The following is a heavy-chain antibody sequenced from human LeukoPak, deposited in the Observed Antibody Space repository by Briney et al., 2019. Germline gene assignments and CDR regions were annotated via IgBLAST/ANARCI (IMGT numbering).Heavy chain of an antibody. CDR2: ISGSGGST. CDR3: AKSPDSSGYQDIDY. Sequence: PGRSLRLSCAASGFTFSSYAMSWVRQAPGKGLEWVSAISGSGGSTYYADSVKGRFTISRDNSKNTLYLQMNSLRAEDTAVYYCAKSPDSSGYQDIDYWGQGTLVTVSS. D-gene: IGHD3-22*01. V-gene: IGHV3-23*01. J-gene: IGHJ4*02. CDR1: GFTFSSYA.